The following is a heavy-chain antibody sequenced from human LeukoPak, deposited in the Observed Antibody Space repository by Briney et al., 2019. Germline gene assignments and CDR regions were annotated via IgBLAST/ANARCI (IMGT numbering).Heavy chain of an antibody. CDR3: ALFYYDSSGYPRADV. Sequence: SETLSLTCTVSGGSISSYYWSWLRQPPGKGLEWIGYIYYSGSTNYNPSLKSRVTISVDTSKNQFSLKLSSVTAADTAVYYCALFYYDSSGYPRADVWGKGTTVTISS. CDR2: IYYSGST. CDR1: GGSISSYY. J-gene: IGHJ6*04. D-gene: IGHD3-22*01. V-gene: IGHV4-59*01.